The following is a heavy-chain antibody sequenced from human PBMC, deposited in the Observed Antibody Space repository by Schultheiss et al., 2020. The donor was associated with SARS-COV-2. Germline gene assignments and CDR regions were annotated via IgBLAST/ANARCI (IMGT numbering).Heavy chain of an antibody. CDR2: IIPIFGTA. CDR3: ARDGPYSGSSLYY. V-gene: IGHV1-69*06. Sequence: SVKVSCKASGGTFSSYAISWVRQAPGQGLEWMGGIIPIFGTANYAQKFQGRVTITADKSTSTADMELSSLRSEDRAVYYCARDGPYSGSSLYYWGQGTLVTVAS. CDR1: GGTFSSYA. D-gene: IGHD1-26*01. J-gene: IGHJ4*02.